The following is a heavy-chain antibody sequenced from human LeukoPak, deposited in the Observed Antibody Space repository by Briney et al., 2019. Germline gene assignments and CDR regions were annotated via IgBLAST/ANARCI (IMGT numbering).Heavy chain of an antibody. V-gene: IGHV3-30*02. CDR2: IRYDGSNK. CDR3: AKDLFRYYDFWSGYYIDY. CDR1: GFTFRSYG. J-gene: IGHJ4*02. D-gene: IGHD3-3*01. Sequence: PGGSLRLSCAASGFTFRSYGMHWVRQAPGKGLEWVAFIRYDGSNKYYADSVKGRFTISRDNSKNTLYLQMNSLRAEDTAVYYCAKDLFRYYDFWSGYYIDYWGQGTLVTVSS.